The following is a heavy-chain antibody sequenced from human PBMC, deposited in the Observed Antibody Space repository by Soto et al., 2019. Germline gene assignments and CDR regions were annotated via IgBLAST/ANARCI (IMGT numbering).Heavy chain of an antibody. Sequence: PGGSLRLSCAASGFTFSSYAMSWVRQAPGKGLEWVSAISGSGGSTYYADSVKGRFTISRDNSKNTLYLQMNSLRAEDTAVYYCAKVGGYSYADYYYGMDVWGQGTTVTVSS. V-gene: IGHV3-23*01. CDR3: AKVGGYSYADYYYGMDV. CDR1: GFTFSSYA. D-gene: IGHD5-18*01. CDR2: ISGSGGST. J-gene: IGHJ6*02.